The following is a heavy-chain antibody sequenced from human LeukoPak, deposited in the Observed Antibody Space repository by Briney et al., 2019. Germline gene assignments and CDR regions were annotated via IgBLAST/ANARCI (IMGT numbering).Heavy chain of an antibody. CDR2: ISPSGDIL. J-gene: IGHJ6*04. D-gene: IGHD3-10*02. CDR1: GFTFSDYY. V-gene: IGHV3-23*01. CDR3: AELGITMIGGV. Sequence: GGSLRLSCAASGFTFSDYYMNWVRQAPGKGLEWVSGISPSGDILYYADSVKGQFTISRDNFKNTVYLQMNSLRAGDTAVYYCAELGITMIGGVWGKGTTVTISS.